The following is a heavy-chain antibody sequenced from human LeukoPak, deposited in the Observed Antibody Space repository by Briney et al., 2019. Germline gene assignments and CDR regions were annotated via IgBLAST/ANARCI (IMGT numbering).Heavy chain of an antibody. Sequence: GGSLRLSCAASGFTFSSYGMHWVRQAPGKGLEWVAVISYDGSNKYYADSVKGRFTISRDNSKNTLYLQMNSLRAEDTAVYYCAKVRILWFGETTAGMDVWGQGTTVTVSS. CDR3: AKVRILWFGETTAGMDV. V-gene: IGHV3-30*18. D-gene: IGHD3-10*01. J-gene: IGHJ6*02. CDR2: ISYDGSNK. CDR1: GFTFSSYG.